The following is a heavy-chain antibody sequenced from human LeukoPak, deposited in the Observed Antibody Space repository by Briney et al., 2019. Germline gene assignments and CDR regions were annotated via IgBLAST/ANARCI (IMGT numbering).Heavy chain of an antibody. CDR1: GGSISSYY. Sequence: SETLSLTCTVSGGSISSYYWSWIRQPPGKGLEWIGYIYYSGSTNYNPSLKSRVTISVDTSKNQFSLSLRSVTAADTAVYFCARQGTRLWGFLDYWDQGTLVAVSS. J-gene: IGHJ4*02. CDR3: ARQGTRLWGFLDY. D-gene: IGHD6-6*01. CDR2: IYYSGST. V-gene: IGHV4-59*08.